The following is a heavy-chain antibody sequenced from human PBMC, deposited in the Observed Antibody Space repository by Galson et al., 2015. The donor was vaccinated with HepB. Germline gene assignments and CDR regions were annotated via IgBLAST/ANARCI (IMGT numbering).Heavy chain of an antibody. CDR1: GFTFSSYG. Sequence: SLRLSCAASGFTFSSYGIHWVRQAPGKGLEWVALISYNGSNKQYADSVKGRFTISRDNSKNTMFLQMNSLRPEDTAVYYCARDAKGEYNWNPYFDYWGQGTLVTVSS. D-gene: IGHD1-20*01. CDR3: ARDAKGEYNWNPYFDY. CDR2: ISYNGSNK. V-gene: IGHV3-30*03. J-gene: IGHJ4*02.